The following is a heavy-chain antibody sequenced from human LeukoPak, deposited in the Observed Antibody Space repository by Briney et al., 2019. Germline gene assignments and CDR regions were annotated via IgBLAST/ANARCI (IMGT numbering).Heavy chain of an antibody. CDR1: GFTVSRNY. V-gene: IGHV3-53*01. J-gene: IGHJ4*02. CDR2: IYSGGST. CDR3: AKGSGWLLPQYFDC. D-gene: IGHD2-21*01. Sequence: GGSLRLSCAASGFTVSRNYMSWVRQAPGKGLEWVSVIYSGGSTYYADSVKGRFTISRDNSKNTLYLHMKSQRAEDTAVYYCAKGSGWLLPQYFDCGGQGTLVTVSS.